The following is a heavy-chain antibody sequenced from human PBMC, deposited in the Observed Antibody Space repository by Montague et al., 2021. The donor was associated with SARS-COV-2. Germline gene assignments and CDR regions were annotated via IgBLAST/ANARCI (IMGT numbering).Heavy chain of an antibody. CDR3: ARVGVGTMVRGVIPAYYYYGMDV. J-gene: IGHJ6*02. D-gene: IGHD3-10*01. CDR2: IYTSGST. V-gene: IGHV4-4*08. Sequence: SETLSLTCTVSGDSISSYYWSWIRQSPGKGLEWIGRIYTSGSTNYNPSLKSRVTISVDTSKSQFSLKLSSVTAADTAVYYCARVGVGTMVRGVIPAYYYYGMDVWGQGTTVTVSS. CDR1: GDSISSYY.